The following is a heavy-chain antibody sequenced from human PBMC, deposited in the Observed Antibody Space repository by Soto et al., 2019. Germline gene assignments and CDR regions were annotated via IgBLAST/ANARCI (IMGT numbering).Heavy chain of an antibody. CDR3: ARGRHSGFDN. J-gene: IGHJ4*02. CDR1: GDSVSTNSVA. D-gene: IGHD1-26*01. V-gene: IGHV6-1*01. Sequence: QEQLQQSGPGLVKPSQTLSLTCAISGDSVSTNSVAWNWLRQSRSRGLEWLGRTYYRSKWSYDYAVSVKSRITINPDTSKNQFSLQLNSVIPEDTAVYYSARGRHSGFDNWGQGTLVTVSS. CDR2: TYYRSKWSY.